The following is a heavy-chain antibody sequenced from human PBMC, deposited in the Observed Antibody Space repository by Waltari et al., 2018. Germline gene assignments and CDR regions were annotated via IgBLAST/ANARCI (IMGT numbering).Heavy chain of an antibody. J-gene: IGHJ6*03. CDR1: GFTFDVYG. V-gene: IGHV3-20*04. Sequence: EVQLVESGGGVVRPGGSLRLSCAASGFTFDVYGMSWVRQGPGTGLGWVSGINWNGGSTGYADSVKGRFTISRDNAKNSLYLQMNSLRAEDTALYYCARGSIAARRTAYYYYMDVWGKGTTVTVSS. CDR2: INWNGGST. CDR3: ARGSIAARRTAYYYYMDV. D-gene: IGHD6-6*01.